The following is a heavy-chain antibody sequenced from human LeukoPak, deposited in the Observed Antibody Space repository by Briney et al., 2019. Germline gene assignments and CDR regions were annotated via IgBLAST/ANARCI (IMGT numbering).Heavy chain of an antibody. CDR1: GFTFSSYG. J-gene: IGHJ3*02. Sequence: PGGSLRLSCAASGFTFSSYGMNWARQAPGKGLEWVSVIYSGGSTYYADSVKGRFTISRDNSKNTLYLQMNSLRAEDTAVYYCARDRGRFYAFDIWGQGTMVTVSS. CDR3: ARDRGRFYAFDI. D-gene: IGHD3-3*01. V-gene: IGHV3-53*01. CDR2: IYSGGST.